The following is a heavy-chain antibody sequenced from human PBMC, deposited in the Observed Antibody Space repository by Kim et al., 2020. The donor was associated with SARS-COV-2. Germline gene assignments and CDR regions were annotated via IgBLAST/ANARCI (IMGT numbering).Heavy chain of an antibody. CDR3: TRTVLRYFDWLSHFDL. CDR1: GFTFGDYA. D-gene: IGHD3-9*01. J-gene: IGHJ2*01. Sequence: GGSLRLSCTASGFTFGDYAMSWFRQAPGKGLEWVGFIRSKAYGGTTEYAASVKGRFTISRDDSKSIAYLQMNSLKTEDTAVYYCTRTVLRYFDWLSHFDLWGRGTLVTVSS. CDR2: IRSKAYGGTT. V-gene: IGHV3-49*03.